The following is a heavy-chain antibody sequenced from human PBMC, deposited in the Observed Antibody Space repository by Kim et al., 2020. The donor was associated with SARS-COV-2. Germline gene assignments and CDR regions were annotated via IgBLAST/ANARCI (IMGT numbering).Heavy chain of an antibody. Sequence: YANSGKGRVTIPRDNAKNSLDLQMNSLRAEDTAVYYCARDAWAVAGFDYWGQGTLVTVSS. D-gene: IGHD6-19*01. V-gene: IGHV3-21*01. CDR3: ARDAWAVAGFDY. J-gene: IGHJ4*02.